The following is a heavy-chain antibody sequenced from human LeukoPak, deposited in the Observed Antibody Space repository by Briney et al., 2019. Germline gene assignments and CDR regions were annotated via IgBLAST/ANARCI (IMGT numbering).Heavy chain of an antibody. CDR2: INHSGSA. V-gene: IGHV4-34*01. J-gene: IGHJ4*02. CDR3: ARVTNPFDY. Sequence: PSETLSLTCAVYGVSFSGYLWSWIRQPPGKGLEWIGEINHSGSANYNPSLKSRFTISVDTSKNQFSLKLTSVTAADTAVYYCARVTNPFDYWGQGTLVTVSS. CDR1: GVSFSGYL. D-gene: IGHD4-11*01.